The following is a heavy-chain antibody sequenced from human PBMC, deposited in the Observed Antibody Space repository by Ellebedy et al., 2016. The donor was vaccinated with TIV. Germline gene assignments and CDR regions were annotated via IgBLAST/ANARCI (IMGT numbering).Heavy chain of an antibody. D-gene: IGHD1-14*01. CDR1: GFTFSSYW. J-gene: IGHJ4*02. CDR2: IKQDGTEK. V-gene: IGHV3-7*03. CDR3: ARRYFDS. Sequence: GGSLRLXXAASGFTFSSYWMSWVRQAPGKGLEWVANIKQDGTEKHYVDSVKGRFTISRDNAKNSLFLQMNSPRAEDTAVYYCARRYFDSWGQGTLVTVSS.